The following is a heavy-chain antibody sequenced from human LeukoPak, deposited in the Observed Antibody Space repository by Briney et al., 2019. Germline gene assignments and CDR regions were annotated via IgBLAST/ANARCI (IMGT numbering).Heavy chain of an antibody. J-gene: IGHJ4*02. CDR1: GYIFASYD. CDR2: VNNYNVNT. CDR3: ARHSSQSHFDY. Sequence: AAVKVTCKAAGYIFASYDFSWVRHPPAQGLELMGLVNNYNVNTDYSRTLQGRVTMTTETSTNTAYMELRSLRSDDTDVCFCARHSSQSHFDYWGQGTLVTVSS. V-gene: IGHV1-18*01. D-gene: IGHD3-22*01.